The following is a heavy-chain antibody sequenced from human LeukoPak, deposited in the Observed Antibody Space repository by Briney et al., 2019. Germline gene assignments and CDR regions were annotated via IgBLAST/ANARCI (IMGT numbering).Heavy chain of an antibody. D-gene: IGHD1-26*01. Sequence: GGSLRLSCAASVYTFSSYNMNWVRQATGKGLEWVSSISSSGGFIYYADSVKGRFTISRDNAKNSLYLQMNSLMSADTAADYYATIGGSYSFFPFLAFGCWGHVATVT. J-gene: IGHJ6*02. CDR2: ISSSGGFI. CDR1: VYTFSSYN. V-gene: IGHV3-21*01. CDR3: ATIGGSYSFFPFLAFGC.